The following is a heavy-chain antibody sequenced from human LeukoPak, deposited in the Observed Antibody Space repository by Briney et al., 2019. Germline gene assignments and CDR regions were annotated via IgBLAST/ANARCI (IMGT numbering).Heavy chain of an antibody. CDR1: GGSFSGYY. D-gene: IGHD5-18*01. CDR2: INHSGST. J-gene: IGHJ6*03. CDR3: ARGRGYSYGYYYYYMDV. V-gene: IGHV4-34*01. Sequence: PSETLSLTCAVYGGSFSGYYWSWIRQPPGKGLEWIGEINHSGSTNYNPSLKSRVTISVDTSKNQFSLKLSPVTAADTAVYYCARGRGYSYGYYYYYMDVWAKGPRSPSP.